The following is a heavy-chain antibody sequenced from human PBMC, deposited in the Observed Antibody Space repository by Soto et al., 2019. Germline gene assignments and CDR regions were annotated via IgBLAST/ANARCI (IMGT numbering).Heavy chain of an antibody. Sequence: GGSLRLSCAASGFTFSSYAMHWVRQAPGKGLEWVAVISYDGSNKYYADSVKGRFTISRDNSKNTLYLQMNSLRAEDTAVYYCARATPYGSGSYFAAPLDYWGQGTLVTVSS. CDR2: ISYDGSNK. D-gene: IGHD3-10*01. V-gene: IGHV3-30-3*01. CDR1: GFTFSSYA. J-gene: IGHJ4*02. CDR3: ARATPYGSGSYFAAPLDY.